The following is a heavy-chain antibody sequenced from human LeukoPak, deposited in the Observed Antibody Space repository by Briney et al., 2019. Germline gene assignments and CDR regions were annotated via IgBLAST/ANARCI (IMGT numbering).Heavy chain of an antibody. Sequence: SETLSLTCTVSGGSISSGSYYWSWIRQPAGKGQEWIGHIYTSGSTNYNPSLKSRVTISIDTSKNQFSLKLSSVTAADTAVYYCARCTSTSCYHFDYWGQGALVTVSS. CDR3: ARCTSTSCYHFDY. V-gene: IGHV4-61*09. CDR2: IYTSGST. J-gene: IGHJ4*02. CDR1: GGSISSGSYY. D-gene: IGHD2-2*01.